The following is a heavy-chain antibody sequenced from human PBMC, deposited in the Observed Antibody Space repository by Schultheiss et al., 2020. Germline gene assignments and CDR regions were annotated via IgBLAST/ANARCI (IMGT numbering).Heavy chain of an antibody. CDR1: GFTFSSYA. J-gene: IGHJ6*02. CDR2: INWNSGSI. Sequence: GGSLRLSCAASGFTFSSYAMSWVRQAPGKGLEWVSGINWNSGSIGYADSVKGRFTISRDNAKNSLYLQMNSLRAEDTALYYCAKDITSCIAAAGCYYYGMDVWGQGTTVTVSS. CDR3: AKDITSCIAAAGCYYYGMDV. V-gene: IGHV3-9*01. D-gene: IGHD6-13*01.